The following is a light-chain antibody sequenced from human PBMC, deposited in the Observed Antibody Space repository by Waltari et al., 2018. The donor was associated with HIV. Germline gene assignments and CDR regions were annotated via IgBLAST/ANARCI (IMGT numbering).Light chain of an antibody. CDR3: QQYSKFPWS. J-gene: IGKJ4*01. CDR1: HNVTGW. V-gene: IGKV1-5*01. Sequence: EIRLTQSPHTMSASAGDRVVMSCRASHNVTGWLAWYRQSPSEVPTLLIYAASILQSGAPSRFSANGSGTNFTLSINGLQSDDFGSFYCQQYSKFPWSFGPGTRIEVK. CDR2: AAS.